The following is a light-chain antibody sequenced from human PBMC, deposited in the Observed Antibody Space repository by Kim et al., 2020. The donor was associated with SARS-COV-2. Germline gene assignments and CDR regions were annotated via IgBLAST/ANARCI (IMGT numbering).Light chain of an antibody. CDR2: GAS. Sequence: EIVMTQSPATLSLSPGERATLSCRASLSISSSLAWYQQKPGQAPRVLIYGASARATGIPARFSGSGSGTEFTLTISNVQSEDFAVYYCQQYAYWRAFGQGTRLEIK. CDR1: LSISSS. V-gene: IGKV3-15*01. CDR3: QQYAYWRA. J-gene: IGKJ5*01.